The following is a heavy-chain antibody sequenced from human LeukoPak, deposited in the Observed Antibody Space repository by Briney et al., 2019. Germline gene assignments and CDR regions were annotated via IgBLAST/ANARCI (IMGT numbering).Heavy chain of an antibody. CDR1: GFTVSSHH. V-gene: IGHV3-66*01. CDR3: ARDRDYSGSGSPDY. Sequence: PGGSLRLSCAASGFTVSSHHMSWVRQAPGKGPEWVSIISGGGFINYADSVRGRFTISRDNSKNTLYLQMNGLGDEDTAVYYCARDRDYSGSGSPDYWGQGTLVTVSS. D-gene: IGHD3-10*01. CDR2: ISGGGFI. J-gene: IGHJ4*02.